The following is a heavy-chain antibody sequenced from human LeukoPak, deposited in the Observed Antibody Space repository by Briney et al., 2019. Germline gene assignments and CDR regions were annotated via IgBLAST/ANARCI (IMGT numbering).Heavy chain of an antibody. CDR3: ARGLGSSGWYVP. CDR2: IKQDGSEK. CDR1: GFTFSGYW. J-gene: IGHJ5*02. V-gene: IGHV3-7*01. D-gene: IGHD6-19*01. Sequence: GGSLRLSCVASGFTFSGYWMTWVRQPPGKGLEWVAIIKQDGSEKYYVNSVKGRFTISRDNAKNSLYLQLNILRAEDTAVYYCARGLGSSGWYVPWGQGTLVTVSS.